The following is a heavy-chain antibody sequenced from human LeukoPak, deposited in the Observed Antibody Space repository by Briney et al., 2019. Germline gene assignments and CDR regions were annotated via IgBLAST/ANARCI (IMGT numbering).Heavy chain of an antibody. CDR1: SGSITSGGYY. Sequence: PSETLSLTCTASSGSITSGGYYWNWIRQHPGKGLEWIGYIYYSGSTFYNPSLKSRVTMSVDTSKNQFSLKLSSVTAADPAVYYCARAPKGMTTVRYYYYYYMDVWGKGTTVTVSS. D-gene: IGHD4-11*01. V-gene: IGHV4-31*03. J-gene: IGHJ6*03. CDR3: ARAPKGMTTVRYYYYYYMDV. CDR2: IYYSGST.